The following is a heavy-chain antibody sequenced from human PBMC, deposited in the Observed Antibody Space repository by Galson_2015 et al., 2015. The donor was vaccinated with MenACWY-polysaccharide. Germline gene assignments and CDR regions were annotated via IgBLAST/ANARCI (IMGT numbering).Heavy chain of an antibody. Sequence: SLRLSCAASGLTFGNTWIHWVRQAPGEGLVCVSRINSDSSSTAYADSVKGRFTISRDNAKNTLYLQMNSLRVEDTAVYYCVGPLGRGGTGAYGMDAWGQGTTVTVSS. CDR3: VGPLGRGGTGAYGMDA. D-gene: IGHD3-10*01. CDR1: GLTFGNTW. J-gene: IGHJ6*02. CDR2: INSDSSST. V-gene: IGHV3-74*01.